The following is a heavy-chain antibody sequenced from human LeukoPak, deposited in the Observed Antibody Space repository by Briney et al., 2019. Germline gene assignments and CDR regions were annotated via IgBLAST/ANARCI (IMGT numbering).Heavy chain of an antibody. CDR3: ARGLLFDYFDY. J-gene: IGHJ4*02. V-gene: IGHV4-59*01. CDR1: GGSISSYY. D-gene: IGHD3-3*01. Sequence: PSETLSLTCTVSGGSISSYYWSWIRQPPGKGLEWIGYIYYSGSTNYNPSLKSRVTISVDTSENQFSLKLSSVTTADTAVYYCARGLLFDYFDYWGQGTLVTVSS. CDR2: IYYSGST.